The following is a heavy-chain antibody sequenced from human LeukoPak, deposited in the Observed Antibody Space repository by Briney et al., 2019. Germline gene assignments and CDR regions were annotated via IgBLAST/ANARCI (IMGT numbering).Heavy chain of an antibody. V-gene: IGHV3-33*01. Sequence: GRSLRLSCAASGFTFSSYGMHWVRQAPGEGLECVAVIWYDGSNKYYADSVKGRFTISRDNSKNTLSLQMNSLRAEDTAVYYCARKSSSWIGMDVWGQGTTVTVSS. CDR2: IWYDGSNK. CDR1: GFTFSSYG. D-gene: IGHD6-13*01. CDR3: ARKSSSWIGMDV. J-gene: IGHJ6*02.